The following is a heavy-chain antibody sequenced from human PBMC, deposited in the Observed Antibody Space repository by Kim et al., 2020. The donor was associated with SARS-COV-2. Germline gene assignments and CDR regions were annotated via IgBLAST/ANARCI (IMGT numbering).Heavy chain of an antibody. V-gene: IGHV1-18*04. J-gene: IGHJ4*02. CDR3: ARGRTSAIFGVVEWYY. Sequence: ASVKVSCKASGYTFTSYGISWVRQAPGQGLEWMGWISAYNGNTNYAQKLQGRVTMTTDTSTSTAYMELRSLRSDDTAVYYCARGRTSAIFGVVEWYYWGQGTLVTVSS. D-gene: IGHD3-3*01. CDR2: ISAYNGNT. CDR1: GYTFTSYG.